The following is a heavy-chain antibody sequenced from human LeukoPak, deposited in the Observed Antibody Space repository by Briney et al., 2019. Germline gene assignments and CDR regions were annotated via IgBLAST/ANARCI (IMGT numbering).Heavy chain of an antibody. D-gene: IGHD3-10*01. CDR2: IYYSGST. Sequence: PSETLSLTCSVSGGSISSYYWNWIRQPPGKGLEWIGYIYYSGSTNYNPSPKSRVTISLDTSTNQFSLKLRSVTAADTAVYYCASRPYGSGYFDYWGQGILVTVSS. V-gene: IGHV4-59*08. CDR1: GGSISSYY. CDR3: ASRPYGSGYFDY. J-gene: IGHJ4*02.